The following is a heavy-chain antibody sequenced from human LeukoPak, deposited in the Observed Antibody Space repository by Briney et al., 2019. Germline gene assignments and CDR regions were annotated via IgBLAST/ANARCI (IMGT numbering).Heavy chain of an antibody. D-gene: IGHD3-22*01. CDR3: ARDHHYYDSSGYYYYVDV. J-gene: IGHJ6*03. Sequence: ASVKVSCKASGYTFTSYGISWVRQAPGQGLEWMGWISAYNGNTNYAQKLQGRVTMTTDTSTSTAYMELRSLRSDDTAVYYCARDHHYYDSSGYYYYVDVWGKGTTVTISS. V-gene: IGHV1-18*01. CDR2: ISAYNGNT. CDR1: GYTFTSYG.